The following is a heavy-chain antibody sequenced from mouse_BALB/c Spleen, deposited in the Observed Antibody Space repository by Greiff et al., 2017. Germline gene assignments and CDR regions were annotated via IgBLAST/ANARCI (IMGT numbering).Heavy chain of an antibody. J-gene: IGHJ4*01. V-gene: IGHV2-6-7*01. CDR2: IWGDGST. CDR3: ARDHGRYAMDY. CDR1: GFSLTGYG. Sequence: QVHVKQSGPGLVAPSQSLSITCTVSGFSLTGYGVNWVRQPPGKGLEWLGMIWGDGSTDYNSALKSRLSISKDNSKSQVFLKMNSLQTDDTARYYCARDHGRYAMDYWGQGTSVTVSS.